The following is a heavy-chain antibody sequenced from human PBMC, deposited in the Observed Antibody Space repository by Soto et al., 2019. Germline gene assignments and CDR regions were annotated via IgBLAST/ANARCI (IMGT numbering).Heavy chain of an antibody. D-gene: IGHD2-15*01. V-gene: IGHV3-15*01. CDR3: AKARCSGNSCYVPDY. Sequence: PGGSLRLSCAASGFTFSNAWMSWVRQAPGKGLEWVGRIKSKTDGGTTDYAAPVKGRFTISRDDSKNTLYLQMNSLRAEDTATYYCAKARCSGNSCYVPDYWGHGSLVTVSS. J-gene: IGHJ4*01. CDR1: GFTFSNAW. CDR2: IKSKTDGGTT.